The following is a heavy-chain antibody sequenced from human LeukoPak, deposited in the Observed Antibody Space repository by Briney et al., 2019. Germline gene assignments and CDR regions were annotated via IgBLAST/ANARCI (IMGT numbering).Heavy chain of an antibody. V-gene: IGHV1-18*01. D-gene: IGHD6-13*01. Sequence: ASVKVSCKASGYIPANYGITWVRQAPGRGLEWMGWISVYSDVSNYAQNFQGRLTMTTDTSTTTAYMELRSLRSDDTAVYFCARDFGLAATEAGYWGQGTLVTASS. CDR3: ARDFGLAATEAGY. J-gene: IGHJ4*02. CDR1: GYIPANYG. CDR2: ISVYSDVS.